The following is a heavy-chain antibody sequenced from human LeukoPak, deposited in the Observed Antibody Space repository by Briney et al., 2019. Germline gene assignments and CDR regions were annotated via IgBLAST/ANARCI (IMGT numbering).Heavy chain of an antibody. CDR3: AKVMGDCRGGSCYSSWFDS. Sequence: GGSLRLSCAASGFSFSSYRMNWVRQAPGKGLEWVSLIYSGGDTYYADSVKGRFTISRDNSKNTLSLQMNSLRTEDTAVYYCAKVMGDCRGGSCYSSWFDSWGQGTLVTVSS. J-gene: IGHJ5*01. D-gene: IGHD2-15*01. V-gene: IGHV3-NL1*01. CDR1: GFSFSSYR. CDR2: IYSGGDT.